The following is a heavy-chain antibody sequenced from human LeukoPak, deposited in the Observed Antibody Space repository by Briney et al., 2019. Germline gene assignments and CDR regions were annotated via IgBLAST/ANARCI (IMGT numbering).Heavy chain of an antibody. V-gene: IGHV3-21*01. CDR1: GFTFSSYS. J-gene: IGHJ4*02. Sequence: GGSLRLSCAASGFTFSSYSMNWVRQFPGKGLEWGSGTSSSASDIYYADSVKGRFTISRDNSKNSLFLQMNSLRVEDTAVYYCARDLGISAGGCDLDYWGQGTLVTVSS. CDR2: TSSSASDI. D-gene: IGHD2-21*02. CDR3: ARDLGISAGGCDLDY.